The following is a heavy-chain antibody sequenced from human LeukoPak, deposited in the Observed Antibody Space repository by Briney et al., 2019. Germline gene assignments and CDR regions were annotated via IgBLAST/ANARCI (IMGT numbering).Heavy chain of an antibody. J-gene: IGHJ5*01. D-gene: IGHD1-26*01. Sequence: GGSLRLSCAASGFTFSSYGMHWVRQAPGKGLEWVAFIRYDGSNKYYADSVKGRFTISRDNAKNSLYLQMNSLRVEDTAVYFCVKSIVTVGGSIFDSWGQGTLVTVSS. CDR3: VKSIVTVGGSIFDS. CDR1: GFTFSSYG. V-gene: IGHV3-30*02. CDR2: IRYDGSNK.